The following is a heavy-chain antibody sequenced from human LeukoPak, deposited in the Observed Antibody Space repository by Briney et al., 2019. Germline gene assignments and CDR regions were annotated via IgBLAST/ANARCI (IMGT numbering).Heavy chain of an antibody. J-gene: IGHJ6*02. CDR1: GFTFSSYS. CDR3: ARERTYYYDSSGYYYPYYYYYGMDV. V-gene: IGHV3-21*01. Sequence: GGSLRLSCAASGFTFSSYSMNWVRQAPGKGLEWVSSISSSSSYIYYADSVKGRFTISRDNAKNSLYLPMNSLRAEDTAVYYCARERTYYYDSSGYYYPYYYYYGMDVWGQGTTVTVSS. D-gene: IGHD3-22*01. CDR2: ISSSSSYI.